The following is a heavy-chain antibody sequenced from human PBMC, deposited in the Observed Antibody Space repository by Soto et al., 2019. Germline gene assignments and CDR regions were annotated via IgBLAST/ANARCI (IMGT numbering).Heavy chain of an antibody. CDR2: IKSKTDGGTT. D-gene: IGHD3-10*01. J-gene: IGHJ5*02. CDR1: GFTFSNAW. V-gene: IGHV3-15*01. Sequence: PGGSLRLSCAASGFTFSNAWMSWVRQAPGKGLEWVGRIKSKTDGGTTDYAAPVKGRFTISRDDSKNTLYLRMNSLKTEDTAVYYCTAPMVRGLNWFDPWGQGTLVTVSS. CDR3: TAPMVRGLNWFDP.